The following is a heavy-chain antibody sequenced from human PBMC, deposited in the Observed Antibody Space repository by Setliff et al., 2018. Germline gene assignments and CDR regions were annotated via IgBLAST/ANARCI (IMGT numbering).Heavy chain of an antibody. J-gene: IGHJ4*02. Sequence: AGGSLRLSCAASGFTFSRYWMSWVRQAPGKGLEWIGEINHSESTNYNPALKSRVTISIDTSRNQFSLKLNSVTAADTAVYYCAADYGDRDSFDYWGQGTLVTVLL. CDR3: AADYGDRDSFDY. CDR1: GFTFSRYW. CDR2: INHSEST. V-gene: IGHV4-34*08. D-gene: IGHD4-17*01.